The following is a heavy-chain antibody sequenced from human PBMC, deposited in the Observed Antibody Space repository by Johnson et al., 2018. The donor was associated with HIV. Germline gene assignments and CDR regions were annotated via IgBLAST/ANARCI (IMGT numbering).Heavy chain of an antibody. V-gene: IGHV3-66*02. CDR2: IYSGGST. J-gene: IGHJ3*02. D-gene: IGHD6-19*01. CDR1: GFTVSSNY. Sequence: MQLVESVGGLVQPGGSLRLSCAASGFTVSSNYMSWVRQAPGKGLEWVSVIYSGGSTYYADSVKGRFTISRDNSKNTLYLQMNSLRAEDTAVYYCARGEGSGWHLAGAFDIWGQGTMVTVSS. CDR3: ARGEGSGWHLAGAFDI.